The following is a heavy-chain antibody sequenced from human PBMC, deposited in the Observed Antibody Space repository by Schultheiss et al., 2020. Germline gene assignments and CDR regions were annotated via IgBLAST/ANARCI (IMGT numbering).Heavy chain of an antibody. CDR2: ISGSGGST. CDR1: GFTFSSYA. J-gene: IGHJ6*02. Sequence: GGSLRLSCAASGFTFSSYAMSWVRQAPGKGLEWVSAISGSGGSTYYADSVKGRFTISRDNSKNTLYLQMNSLRAEDTAVYYCARDHGDYDYYYYGMDVWGQGTTVTVSS. CDR3: ARDHGDYDYYYYGMDV. V-gene: IGHV3-23*01. D-gene: IGHD4-17*01.